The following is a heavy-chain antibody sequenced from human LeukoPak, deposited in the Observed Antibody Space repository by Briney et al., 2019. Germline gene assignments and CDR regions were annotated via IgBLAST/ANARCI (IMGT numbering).Heavy chain of an antibody. D-gene: IGHD4-11*01. Sequence: GGSLRLSCAASGFTFSRYTMIWVRQAPGKGLEWVSSISSSSSYIYYADSVKGRFTISRDNARNSLYLQMNSLRAEDTALYYCARTYSNYEYYFDYWGQGTLVTVSS. CDR2: ISSSSSYI. J-gene: IGHJ4*02. CDR1: GFTFSRYT. CDR3: ARTYSNYEYYFDY. V-gene: IGHV3-21*04.